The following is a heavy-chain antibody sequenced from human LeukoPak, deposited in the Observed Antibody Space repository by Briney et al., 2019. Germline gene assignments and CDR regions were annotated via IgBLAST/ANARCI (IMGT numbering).Heavy chain of an antibody. CDR3: AKDPSPGRFLEWLLSNDAFDI. J-gene: IGHJ3*02. D-gene: IGHD3-3*01. CDR2: ISWNSGSI. V-gene: IGHV3-9*01. Sequence: PGRSLRLSCAASGFTFDDYAMHWVRQAPGKGLEWVSGISWNSGSIGYAESVKGRFTISRDNAKNSLYLQMNSLRAEDTALYYCAKDPSPGRFLEWLLSNDAFDIWGQGTMVTVSS. CDR1: GFTFDDYA.